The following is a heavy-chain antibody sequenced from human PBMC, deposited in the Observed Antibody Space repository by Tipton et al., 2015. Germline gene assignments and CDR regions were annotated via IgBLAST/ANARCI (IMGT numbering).Heavy chain of an antibody. J-gene: IGHJ4*02. V-gene: IGHV4-59*08. CDR2: IFHRGDT. CDR1: GGSFSDYY. D-gene: IGHD3-9*01. CDR3: ACHDYDLLTRDYQTVDY. Sequence: TLSLTCTVSGGSFSDYYWSWIRQSPGKGLEWIGSIFHRGDTNYNPSLKSRVTISADTSKNQFSLRLSSVTAADTAVYYCACHDYDLLTRDYQTVDYWGQGTRVTVSS.